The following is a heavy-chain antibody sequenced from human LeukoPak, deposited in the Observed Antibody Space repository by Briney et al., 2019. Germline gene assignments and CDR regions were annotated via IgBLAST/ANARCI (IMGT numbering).Heavy chain of an antibody. D-gene: IGHD5-12*01. V-gene: IGHV4-59*08. CDR3: ARQQNSGYGLPFDY. CDR1: GGSISSYY. CDR2: IFYSGST. Sequence: PSETLPLTCSVSGGSISSYYWSWIRQPPGKGLEWIGYIFYSGSTNYNPSLKSRVTISVDTSKHQFSLKLSSVTAADTAVYYCARQQNSGYGLPFDYWGQGTLVTVSS. J-gene: IGHJ4*02.